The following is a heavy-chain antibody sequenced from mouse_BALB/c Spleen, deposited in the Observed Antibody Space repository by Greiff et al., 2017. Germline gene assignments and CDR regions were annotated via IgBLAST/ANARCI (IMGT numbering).Heavy chain of an antibody. Sequence: DVHLVESGGGLVKPGGSLKLSCAASGFTFSSYAMSWVRQTPEKRLEWVASISSGGSTYYPDSVKGRFTISRDNARNILYLQMSSLRSEDTAMYYCARGPSMDYWGQGTSVTVSS. CDR2: ISSGGST. CDR1: GFTFSSYA. J-gene: IGHJ4*01. V-gene: IGHV5-6-5*01. CDR3: ARGPSMDY.